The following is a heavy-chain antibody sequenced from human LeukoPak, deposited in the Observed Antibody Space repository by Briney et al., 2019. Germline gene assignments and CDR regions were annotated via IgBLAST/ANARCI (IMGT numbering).Heavy chain of an antibody. D-gene: IGHD3-16*01. V-gene: IGHV3-7*01. J-gene: IGHJ4*02. CDR2: IKQDGSQK. CDR1: GFTFTGYW. CDR3: AREGWGPDY. Sequence: GGSLRLSCAASGFTFTGYWMVWVRQAPGKGLEWVANIKQDGSQKHYVDSVKGRFTISRDNAKKSLYLQMNNLRAEDTGVYYCAREGWGPDYWGQGTLVTVSS.